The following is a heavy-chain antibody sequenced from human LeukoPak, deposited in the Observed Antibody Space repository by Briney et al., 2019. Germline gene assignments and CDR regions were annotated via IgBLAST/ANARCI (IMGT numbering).Heavy chain of an antibody. J-gene: IGHJ4*02. Sequence: GGSLRLSCEASGFTFDDYAMHWVRQAPGKGLEWVSLISGDGGSTYYADSVKGRFTISRDNSKNSLYLQMNSLRTEDTALYYCAKDMSYYYDSSGYFETPGYWGQGTLVTVSS. D-gene: IGHD3-22*01. CDR3: AKDMSYYYDSSGYFETPGY. CDR1: GFTFDDYA. V-gene: IGHV3-43*02. CDR2: ISGDGGST.